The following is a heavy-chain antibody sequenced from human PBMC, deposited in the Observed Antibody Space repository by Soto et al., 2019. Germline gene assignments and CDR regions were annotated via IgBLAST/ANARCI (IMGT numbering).Heavy chain of an antibody. V-gene: IGHV3-9*01. CDR2: ISWNSGSI. CDR1: GFTFDDYA. J-gene: IGHJ3*02. Sequence: GGSLRLSCAASGFTFDDYAMHWVRQAPGKGLEWVSGISWNSGSIGYADSVKGRFTISRDNAKNSLYVQLNSLRVEDTAVYYCVRGGIGYCSGGSCYYTAFDIWGPGTMVTVSS. D-gene: IGHD2-15*01. CDR3: VRGGIGYCSGGSCYYTAFDI.